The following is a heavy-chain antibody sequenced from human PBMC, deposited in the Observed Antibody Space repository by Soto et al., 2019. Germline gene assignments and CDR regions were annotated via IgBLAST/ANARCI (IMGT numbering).Heavy chain of an antibody. Sequence: QLQLQESGSGLVKPSQTLSLTCAVSGGSISSGGYSWSWIRQPPGKGLEWIGYIYHSGSTYYNPSIKSRVTISVDRSKTQFSLRLSSVTAADTAVYYCAAGGGLPRYYWGQGTLVTVSS. CDR3: AAGGGLPRYY. V-gene: IGHV4-30-2*01. J-gene: IGHJ4*02. CDR2: IYHSGST. CDR1: GGSISSGGYS. D-gene: IGHD5-12*01.